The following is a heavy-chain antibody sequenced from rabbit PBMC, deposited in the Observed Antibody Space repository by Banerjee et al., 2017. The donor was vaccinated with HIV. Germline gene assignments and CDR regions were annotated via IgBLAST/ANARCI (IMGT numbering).Heavy chain of an antibody. D-gene: IGHD6-1*01. Sequence: QEQLEESGGDLVKPGASLTLTCTASGFSFSDIYYMTWVRQAPGEGLEWIGCIYVGGGEIAYASWAKGRFTISKTSSTTVILKMTSLTVADTATYFCARGDGGYDGDGYPKLWGQGTLVTVS. J-gene: IGHJ3*01. CDR2: IYVGGGEI. CDR1: GFSFSDIYY. V-gene: IGHV1S45*01. CDR3: ARGDGGYDGDGYPKL.